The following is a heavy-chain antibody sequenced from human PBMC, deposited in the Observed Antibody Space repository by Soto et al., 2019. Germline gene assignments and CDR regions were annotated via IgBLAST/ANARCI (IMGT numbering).Heavy chain of an antibody. Sequence: SETLSLTCTVSGGSISSYYWSWIRQPPGKGLEWIGYIYYSGSTNYNPSLKSRVTISVDTSKNQFSLKLSSVTAADTAVYYCAGREGNHCSGGSCYSHFDYWGQGTLVTVSS. J-gene: IGHJ4*02. CDR2: IYYSGST. D-gene: IGHD2-15*01. CDR1: GGSISSYY. CDR3: AGREGNHCSGGSCYSHFDY. V-gene: IGHV4-59*01.